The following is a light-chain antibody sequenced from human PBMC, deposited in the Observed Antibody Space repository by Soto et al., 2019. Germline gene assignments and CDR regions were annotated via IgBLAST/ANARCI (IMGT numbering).Light chain of an antibody. CDR2: RAS. CDR3: QQYTNAPRT. J-gene: IGKJ1*01. Sequence: EIVLTQSPGTLSLSPGETATLSCRASQSINNYFLAWHQQRPGQAPRLHIFRASQRASGIPDRFRGSGSGTDFTLTITRLEPEDFAVYYCQQYTNAPRTFSQGTKVDIK. CDR1: QSINNYF. V-gene: IGKV3-20*01.